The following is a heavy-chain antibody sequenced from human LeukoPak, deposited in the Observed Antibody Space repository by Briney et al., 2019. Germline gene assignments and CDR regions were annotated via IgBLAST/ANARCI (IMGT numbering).Heavy chain of an antibody. J-gene: IGHJ5*02. CDR2: IYYSGST. CDR3: ARARTPGDYVFSYWFDP. CDR1: GGSISSGGYS. D-gene: IGHD4-17*01. V-gene: IGHV4-31*03. Sequence: MTSETLSLTCTVSGGSISSGGYSWSWIRQHPGKGLEWIGYIYYSGSTHYNPSLKSRVTISVDTSKNQFSLKLSSVTAADTAVYYCARARTPGDYVFSYWFDPWGQGTLVTVST.